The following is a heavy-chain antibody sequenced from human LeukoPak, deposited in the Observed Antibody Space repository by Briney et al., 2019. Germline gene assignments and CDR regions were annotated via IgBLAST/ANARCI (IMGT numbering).Heavy chain of an antibody. CDR1: GGSISSSTYS. D-gene: IGHD3-10*01. J-gene: IGHJ4*02. CDR2: IYYSGST. V-gene: IGHV4-39*07. CDR3: ARMGEPGARYYGSGSYY. Sequence: PSETLSLTCTVSGGSISSSTYSWGWLRQPPGKGLVWIGSIYYSGSTYYNPSLKSRVAISVDTSQNQFSLKLSSVTAADTAVYYCARMGEPGARYYGSGSYYWGQGTLVTVSS.